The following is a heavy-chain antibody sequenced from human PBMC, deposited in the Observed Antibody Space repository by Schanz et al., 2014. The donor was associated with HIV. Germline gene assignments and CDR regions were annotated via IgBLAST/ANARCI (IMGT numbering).Heavy chain of an antibody. Sequence: QVQLVQSGAEVKKPGSSVKVSCKASGGSFSRSAVSWVRQAPGQGLEWMGWINPNRGDTKSARKFLGRVTMTRDTPINTAYMEFSRLRSDDTAVYYCTRSRYELHWLDLWGQGTLVTVSS. V-gene: IGHV1-2*02. CDR2: INPNRGDT. J-gene: IGHJ5*02. CDR3: TRSRYELHWLDL. CDR1: GGSFSRSA. D-gene: IGHD5-12*01.